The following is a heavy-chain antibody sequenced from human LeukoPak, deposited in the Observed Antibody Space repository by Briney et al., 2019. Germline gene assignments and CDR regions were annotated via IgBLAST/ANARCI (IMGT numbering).Heavy chain of an antibody. CDR3: AREGSYCVGGDCYSFVF. D-gene: IGHD2-21*02. CDR1: GYRFISNY. V-gene: IGHV1-2*02. Sequence: ASVTVSCTASGYRFISNYIQWVRQAPGLGPEWMGWMHPGNGNTRYAEKFQGRVTMTRDTSINTAYMDLNSLRSDDTAVYYCAREGSYCVGGDCYSFVFWGQGTLITVSS. CDR2: MHPGNGNT. J-gene: IGHJ4*02.